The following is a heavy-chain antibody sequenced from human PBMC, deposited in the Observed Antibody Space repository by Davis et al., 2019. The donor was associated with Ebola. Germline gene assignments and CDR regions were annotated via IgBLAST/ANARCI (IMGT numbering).Heavy chain of an antibody. J-gene: IGHJ4*02. D-gene: IGHD4-11*01. Sequence: PSETLSLTCAASGLTFSRYWMSWVRQAPGKGLEWVANINLDGSEKYYVDSVRGRFTISRDNAKNSLTLQMNSLTAEDTAVYYCARGDFGNGPFDYWGQGTLVTVSS. CDR3: ARGDFGNGPFDY. CDR2: INLDGSEK. CDR1: GLTFSRYW. V-gene: IGHV3-7*01.